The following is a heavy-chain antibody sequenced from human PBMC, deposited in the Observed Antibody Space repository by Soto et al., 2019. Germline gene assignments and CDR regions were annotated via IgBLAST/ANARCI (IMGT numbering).Heavy chain of an antibody. J-gene: IGHJ1*01. D-gene: IGHD4-17*01. CDR1: GFTFSSYA. CDR2: ISGSGVST. CDR3: AKDSTTVVAYEYFQH. Sequence: GSLRLSCAASGFTFSSYAMSWVRQAPGKGLEWVSAISGSGVSTYYADSVKGRFTISTDNSKNTLYLQMNSLRAEDTAVYYCAKDSTTVVAYEYFQHWGQGTLVTVSS. V-gene: IGHV3-23*01.